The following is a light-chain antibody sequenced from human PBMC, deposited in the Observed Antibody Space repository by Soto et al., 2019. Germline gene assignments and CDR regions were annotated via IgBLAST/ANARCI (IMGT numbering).Light chain of an antibody. CDR3: SSYTSSSTLLYV. J-gene: IGLJ1*01. CDR2: EVT. V-gene: IGLV2-14*01. Sequence: QSALTRPASVSGSPGQSITISCTGTSSDVGGYDFVSWYQQHPGQAPKLMIYEVTNRPSGVSNRFSGSKSANTASLLISGLQAEDEADYYCSSYTSSSTLLYVFGTGTKVTVL. CDR1: SSDVGGYDF.